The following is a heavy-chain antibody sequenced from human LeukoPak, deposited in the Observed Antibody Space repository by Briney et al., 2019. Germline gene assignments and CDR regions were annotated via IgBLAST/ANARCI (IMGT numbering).Heavy chain of an antibody. CDR1: GYRFINYG. V-gene: IGHV1-18*01. Sequence: SVTVSCKASGYRFINYGFSWVRQAPGQGLEGMGWISAYNGNTNYAQKFQGRVTMTTDTSTSTVYMEVRSLRSADTAVYYCARALSDDFWSGYQDHWGQGTLVTVSS. J-gene: IGHJ4*02. D-gene: IGHD3-3*01. CDR3: ARALSDDFWSGYQDH. CDR2: ISAYNGNT.